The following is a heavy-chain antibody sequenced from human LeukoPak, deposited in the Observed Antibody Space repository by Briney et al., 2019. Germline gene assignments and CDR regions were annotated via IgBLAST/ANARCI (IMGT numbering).Heavy chain of an antibody. Sequence: ASVKVSCKASGYTFTSYYMHWVRQAPGQGLEWMGIINPSGGSTSYAQKFRGRVTMTRDVSTSTVYMELSGLRSEDTAVYYCARSGTTRGWFDPWGQGTLVTVSS. CDR1: GYTFTSYY. J-gene: IGHJ5*02. CDR2: INPSGGST. D-gene: IGHD1-1*01. V-gene: IGHV1-46*01. CDR3: ARSGTTRGWFDP.